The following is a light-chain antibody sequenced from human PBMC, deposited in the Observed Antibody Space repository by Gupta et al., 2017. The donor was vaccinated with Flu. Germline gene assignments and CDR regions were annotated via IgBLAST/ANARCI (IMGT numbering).Light chain of an antibody. J-gene: IGLJ2*01. CDR3: QSYDSGLGGYAV. CDR2: ANI. Sequence: QSVLTQPPSMSGAPGLSVTIPCTRDTSDVGARYDIHWYQQIPGAPPKLLIYANIHRPSGVSARFSAYKAGPSASLTISGLQPEDEADYYCQSYDSGLGGYAVFGGGTRLTVL. CDR1: TSDVGARYD. V-gene: IGLV1-40*01.